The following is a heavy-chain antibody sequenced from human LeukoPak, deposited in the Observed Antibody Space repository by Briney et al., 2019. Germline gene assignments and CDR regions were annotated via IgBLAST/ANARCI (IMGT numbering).Heavy chain of an antibody. CDR3: ARTPSGYSSGWYFDI. D-gene: IGHD6-19*01. Sequence: SETLSLTCTVSGGSISSYYWSWIRQPPGRGLEWFGYIYYSGSTNYNPSLKSRVTISVDTSKNQFSLKLSSVTAADTAVYHCARTPSGYSSGWYFDIWGQGTMVTVSS. CDR2: IYYSGST. CDR1: GGSISSYY. V-gene: IGHV4-59*08. J-gene: IGHJ3*02.